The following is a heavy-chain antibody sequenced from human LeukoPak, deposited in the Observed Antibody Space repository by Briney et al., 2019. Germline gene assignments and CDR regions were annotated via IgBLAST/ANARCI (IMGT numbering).Heavy chain of an antibody. J-gene: IGHJ4*02. CDR1: GGSISSSSYY. Sequence: PSETLSLTCTVSGGSISSSSYYWGWIRQPPGKGLEWIGSIYYSGSTYYNPSLKSRVTISVDTSKNQFSLKLSSVTAADTAVYYCARVPGVVIDSYFDYWGQGTLVTVSS. CDR2: IYYSGST. V-gene: IGHV4-39*07. D-gene: IGHD3-22*01. CDR3: ARVPGVVIDSYFDY.